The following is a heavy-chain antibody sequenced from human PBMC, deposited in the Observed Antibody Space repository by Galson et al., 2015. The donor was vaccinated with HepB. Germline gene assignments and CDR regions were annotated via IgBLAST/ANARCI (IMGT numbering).Heavy chain of an antibody. V-gene: IGHV3-30*03. CDR2: IAYGAENV. CDR3: AADATTIVTAFDY. Sequence: SLRLSCAASGFSLSNSAMHWVRQAPGKGLEWVARIAYGAENVYYAESLRGRSAISRDYSKNALYLEINSLRVEDTAVYYCAADATTIVTAFDYWGQGTLVTVSS. D-gene: IGHD2/OR15-2a*01. J-gene: IGHJ4*02. CDR1: GFSLSNSA.